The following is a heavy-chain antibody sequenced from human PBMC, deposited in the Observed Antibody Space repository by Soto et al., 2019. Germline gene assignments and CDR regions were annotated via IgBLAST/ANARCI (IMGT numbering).Heavy chain of an antibody. J-gene: IGHJ4*02. CDR3: ARSWGHSDSSGYYLFFEE. CDR1: GGTFSSLA. V-gene: IGHV1-69*01. D-gene: IGHD3-22*01. CDR2: TIPNFGTS. Sequence: QVQLVQSGAEVKKPGSSVRVSCKASGGTFSSLAISWVRQAPGQGLEWMGGTIPNFGTSDHAQKFHDRVKIVADEKMSTGDMDLSCLTSEDTSVDYCARSWGHSDSSGYYLFFEEWGQGTQVIVSS.